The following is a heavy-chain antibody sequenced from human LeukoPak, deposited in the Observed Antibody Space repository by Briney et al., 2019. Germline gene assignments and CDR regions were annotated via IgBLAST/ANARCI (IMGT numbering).Heavy chain of an antibody. CDR1: GFPFSSYA. V-gene: IGHV3-23*01. D-gene: IGHD5-18*01. J-gene: IGHJ4*02. Sequence: GGSLRLSCDVSGFPFSSYAMSWVRQAPGQGLEWVSGISGSGDDTYYAASVKGRFIVSRDTSKNTLYLQMNSLRAEDTAVYYCAKDPLNTLMVSPTFDYWGQGTLVTVSS. CDR3: AKDPLNTLMVSPTFDY. CDR2: ISGSGDDT.